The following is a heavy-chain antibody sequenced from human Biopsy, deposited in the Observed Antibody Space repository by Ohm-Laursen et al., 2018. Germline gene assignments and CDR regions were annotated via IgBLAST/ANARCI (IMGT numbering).Heavy chain of an antibody. CDR3: VREPKTGTAEAWYFDL. D-gene: IGHD3-9*01. V-gene: IGHV4-31*03. CDR1: GASVKTSGYF. J-gene: IGHJ2*01. CDR2: ISYNERT. Sequence: SQTLSLTCSVSGASVKTSGYFWAWIRQRPGKGLERIGYISYNERTHYNPSLTSRLAMSFDTSNNRISLQLRSVSVADADVYYCVREPKTGTAEAWYFDLWGRGSPVTVPS.